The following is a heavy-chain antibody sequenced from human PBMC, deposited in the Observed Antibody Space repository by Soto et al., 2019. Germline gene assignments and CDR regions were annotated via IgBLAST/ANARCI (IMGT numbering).Heavy chain of an antibody. J-gene: IGHJ6*02. D-gene: IGHD3-10*01. CDR3: ASSSFLRSGDLFLGLAA. CDR2: IYYGGTS. V-gene: IGHV4-59*12. Sequence: SETLSLTCTVSGGSISRYYWIWIRHPPGKGLEWIGYIYYGGTSNYNPSLKSRAIISVDTSKNQFSLKLTSVTAEDTALYFFASSSFLRSGDLFLGLAACGQGPTVT. CDR1: GGSISRYY.